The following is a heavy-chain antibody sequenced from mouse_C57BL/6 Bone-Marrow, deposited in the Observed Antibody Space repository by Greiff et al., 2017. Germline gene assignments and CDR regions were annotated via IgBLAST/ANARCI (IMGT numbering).Heavy chain of an antibody. CDR3: ARHGTTVVATDC. CDR1: GFTFSSYG. J-gene: IGHJ2*01. Sequence: EVQVVESGGDLVKPGGSLKLSCAASGFTFSSYGMSWVRQTPDKRLEWVATISSGGSYTYYPDSVKGRFTISRDNAKNTLYLQMSSLKSEDTAMYYCARHGTTVVATDCWGQGTTLTVSS. CDR2: ISSGGSYT. V-gene: IGHV5-6*01. D-gene: IGHD1-1*01.